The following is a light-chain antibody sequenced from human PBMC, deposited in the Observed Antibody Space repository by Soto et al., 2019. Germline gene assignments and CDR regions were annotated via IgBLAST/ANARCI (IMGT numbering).Light chain of an antibody. Sequence: DIQMTQSPACLSASVGDRVTITCRASQFIRSWSALYQQKPGRAPKLLIYALSSLESGVPSRFSGSGSGTDFILTFSCMQLKAFTTYYCQPSHSIPLTFGGGTTVEIK. CDR1: QFIRSW. J-gene: IGKJ4*01. V-gene: IGKV1-12*01. CDR3: QPSHSIPLT. CDR2: ALS.